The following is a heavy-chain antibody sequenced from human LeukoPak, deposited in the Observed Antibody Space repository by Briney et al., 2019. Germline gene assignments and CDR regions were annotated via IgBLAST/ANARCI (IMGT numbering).Heavy chain of an antibody. Sequence: SVKVSCKASGGTFSSYAISWVRQAPGQGLEWMGGIIPIFGTANYAQKFQGRVTITADESTSTAYMELSSLRPEDTAVYYCASNYDILTGYYPNYYYYGMDVWGQGTTVTVSS. J-gene: IGHJ6*02. CDR1: GGTFSSYA. CDR2: IIPIFGTA. CDR3: ASNYDILTGYYPNYYYYGMDV. V-gene: IGHV1-69*19. D-gene: IGHD3-9*01.